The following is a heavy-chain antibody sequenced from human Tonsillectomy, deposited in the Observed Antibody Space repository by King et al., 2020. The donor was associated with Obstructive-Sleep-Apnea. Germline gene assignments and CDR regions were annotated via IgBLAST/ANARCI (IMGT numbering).Heavy chain of an antibody. CDR1: GGSISSDY. Sequence: QLQESGPGLVKPSETLSLTCTVSGGSISSDYWNWIRQPPGKELEWIGYVYYSGSTNYNPSLKSRVTISIDTSKSQFSLKLNSVSAADTAVYYCARGRVAVAGFDHWGQGSLVIVSS. CDR3: ARGRVAVAGFDH. J-gene: IGHJ4*02. D-gene: IGHD6-19*01. V-gene: IGHV4-59*01. CDR2: VYYSGST.